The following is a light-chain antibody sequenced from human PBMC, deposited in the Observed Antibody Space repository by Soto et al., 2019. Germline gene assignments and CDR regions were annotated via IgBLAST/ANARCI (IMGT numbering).Light chain of an antibody. CDR1: QSVSSNY. V-gene: IGKV3-11*01. Sequence: VLPQAPFPLSLSPAARATLSCRVSQSVSSNYLAWYQQKPGQAPRLLIYDASNRATGIPARFSGSGSGTDFTLTISSLEPEDFAVYYCQQRSNWPITFGQGTRLEI. CDR2: DAS. J-gene: IGKJ5*01. CDR3: QQRSNWPIT.